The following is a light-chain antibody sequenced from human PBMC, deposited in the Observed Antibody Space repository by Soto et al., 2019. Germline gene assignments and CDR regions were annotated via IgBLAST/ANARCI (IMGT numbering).Light chain of an antibody. J-gene: IGKJ4*01. CDR3: QQRSNGPPRALT. V-gene: IGKV3-11*01. CDR1: QSVSSY. CDR2: DAS. Sequence: EIVLTQSPATLSLSPGERATLSCRASQSVSSYLAWYQQKPGQAPRLLIYDASNRATGIPARFSGSGSGTDFTLTISSLEPEDFAVYYCQQRSNGPPRALTFGGGTKVEIK.